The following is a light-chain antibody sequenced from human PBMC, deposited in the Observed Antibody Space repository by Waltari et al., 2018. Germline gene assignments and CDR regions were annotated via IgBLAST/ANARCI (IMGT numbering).Light chain of an antibody. CDR2: GAS. CDR1: QSVDSN. Sequence: EVVMTQFPATLSVSLGGRAALSCRASQSVDSNLAWYQQKPGQAPRLLIHGASTRATGIPDRFSGSVSGTDFTLTINSLQSEDFAIYYCQQYNHWPPYTFGQGTKLEI. V-gene: IGKV3-15*01. J-gene: IGKJ2*01. CDR3: QQYNHWPPYT.